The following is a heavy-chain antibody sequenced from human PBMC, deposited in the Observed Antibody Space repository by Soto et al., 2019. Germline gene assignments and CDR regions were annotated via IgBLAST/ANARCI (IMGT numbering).Heavy chain of an antibody. Sequence: PGGSLRLSCAASGFTFSSYGMHWVRQAPGKGLEWVAVISYDGSNKYYADSVKGRFTISRDNSKNTLYLQMNSLRAEDTAVYYCAKYPTRVYRYGRCIDVWGQGTTVTVS. J-gene: IGHJ6*02. CDR2: ISYDGSNK. CDR1: GFTFSSYG. CDR3: AKYPTRVYRYGRCIDV. V-gene: IGHV3-30*18. D-gene: IGHD5-18*01.